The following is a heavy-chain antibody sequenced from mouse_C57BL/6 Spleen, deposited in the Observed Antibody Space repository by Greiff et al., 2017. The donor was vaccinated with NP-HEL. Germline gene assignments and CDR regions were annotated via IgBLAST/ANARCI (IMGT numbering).Heavy chain of an antibody. CDR3: ARSGDSSGQYYFDY. V-gene: IGHV1-64*01. CDR1: GYTFTSYW. CDR2: IHPNSGST. Sequence: VQLKQPGAELVKPGASVKLSCKASGYTFTSYWMHWVKQRPGQGLEWIGMIHPNSGSTNYNEKFKSKATLTVDKSSSTAYMQLSSLTSEDSAVYYCARSGDSSGQYYFDYWGQGTTLTVSS. J-gene: IGHJ2*01. D-gene: IGHD3-2*02.